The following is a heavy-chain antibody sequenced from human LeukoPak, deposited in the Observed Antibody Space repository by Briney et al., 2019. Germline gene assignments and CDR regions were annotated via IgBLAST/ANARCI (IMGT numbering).Heavy chain of an antibody. CDR3: ARGGITGTGGNSFDP. J-gene: IGHJ5*02. CDR1: GYTFTSYY. D-gene: IGHD1-20*01. CDR2: INPSGGNT. Sequence: RASVKVSCKASGYTFTSYYMHWVRQAPGQGLEWMGIINPSGGNTSCAQKFQGRVTMTRDMSTSTVYMELSSLRSEDTAVYYYARGGITGTGGNSFDPWGQGTLVTVSS. V-gene: IGHV1-46*01.